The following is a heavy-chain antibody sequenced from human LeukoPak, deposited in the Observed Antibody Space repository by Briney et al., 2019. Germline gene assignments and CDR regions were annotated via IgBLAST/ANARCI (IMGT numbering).Heavy chain of an antibody. D-gene: IGHD6-19*01. CDR1: GFTFSSYG. Sequence: PGRSLRLSCAASGFTFSSYGMHWVRQAPGKGLEWVAVISYDGSNKYYADSVKGRFTISRDNSKNTLYLQMNSLRAEDTAVYYCAKDTGYSSGWYDCWGQGTLVTVSS. J-gene: IGHJ5*01. V-gene: IGHV3-30*18. CDR2: ISYDGSNK. CDR3: AKDTGYSSGWYDC.